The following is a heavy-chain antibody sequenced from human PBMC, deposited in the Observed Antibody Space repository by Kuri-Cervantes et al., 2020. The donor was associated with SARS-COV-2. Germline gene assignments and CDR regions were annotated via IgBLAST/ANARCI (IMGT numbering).Heavy chain of an antibody. D-gene: IGHD6-19*01. J-gene: IGHJ4*02. Sequence: SVKVSCKASGYTFISYGITWVRQAPGQGLEWMGWISPYNDKTSYAEKFQGRVTITRDTSASTAYMELSSLRSDDTAVYYCARDHGYSSGWLEKWGQGTLVTVSS. CDR3: ARDHGYSSGWLEK. CDR2: ISPYNDKT. CDR1: GYTFISYG. V-gene: IGHV1-18*01.